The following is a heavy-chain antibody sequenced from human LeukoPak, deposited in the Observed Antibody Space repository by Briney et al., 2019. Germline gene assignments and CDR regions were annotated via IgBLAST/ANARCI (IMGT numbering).Heavy chain of an antibody. CDR1: GLTVSSNC. CDR3: ARDIYYYDGSGYYFPGGSDY. V-gene: IGHV3-7*01. CDR2: IKQDGSEK. Sequence: GGSLRLSCAASGLTVSSNCMSLVRQAPGKGLEWVANIKQDGSEKYYVDSVKGRFTISRDNAKNSLYLQMNSLRAEDTAVYYCARDIYYYDGSGYYFPGGSDYWGQGTLVTVSS. J-gene: IGHJ4*02. D-gene: IGHD3-22*01.